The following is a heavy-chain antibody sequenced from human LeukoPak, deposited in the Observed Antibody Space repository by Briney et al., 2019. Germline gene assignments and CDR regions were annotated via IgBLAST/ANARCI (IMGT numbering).Heavy chain of an antibody. CDR1: GFTFSSYA. J-gene: IGHJ2*01. D-gene: IGHD2-21*02. V-gene: IGHV3-30-3*01. CDR3: ARAAVVTGGLDL. Sequence: PGRSLRLSCAASGFTFSSYAMRWVRQAPGKGLEWVAVISFDGNTKYYADSVRGRVPISRDNSRNTLFLEINSLRPEDTAVYFCARAAVVTGGLDLWGRGTLVTVSS. CDR2: ISFDGNTK.